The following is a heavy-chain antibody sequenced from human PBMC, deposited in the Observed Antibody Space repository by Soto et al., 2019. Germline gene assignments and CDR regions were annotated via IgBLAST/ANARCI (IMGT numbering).Heavy chain of an antibody. CDR2: ISAYNGNT. CDR3: ARDGGVQARFDP. J-gene: IGHJ5*02. D-gene: IGHD2-8*02. Sequence: QVQLVQSGAEVKKPGASVKVSCKASGYTFTSYGISWVRQAPGQGLEWMGWISAYNGNTNYAQKLQGRVTMTTDTSTSTAYRELRSPRSDDTAADDCARDGGVQARFDPWGQGPLVTVSS. CDR1: GYTFTSYG. V-gene: IGHV1-18*01.